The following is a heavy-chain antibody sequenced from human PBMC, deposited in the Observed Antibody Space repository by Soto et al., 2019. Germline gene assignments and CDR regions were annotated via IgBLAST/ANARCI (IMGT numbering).Heavy chain of an antibody. Sequence: GGSLRLSCAASGFTFSSYWMSWVRQAPGKGLEWVANIKQDGSEKYYVDSLKGRFTISRDNAKNSLYLQMNSLRAEDTAVYYCARDLMVRGVGDAFDIWGQGTMVTVSS. V-gene: IGHV3-7*05. J-gene: IGHJ3*02. CDR2: IKQDGSEK. D-gene: IGHD3-10*01. CDR3: ARDLMVRGVGDAFDI. CDR1: GFTFSSYW.